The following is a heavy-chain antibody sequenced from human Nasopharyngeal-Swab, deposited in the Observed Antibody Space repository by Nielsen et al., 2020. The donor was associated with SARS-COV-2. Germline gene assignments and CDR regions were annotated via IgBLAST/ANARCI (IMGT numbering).Heavy chain of an antibody. Sequence: SGPTLAKPAHTLTLTCTFSGFSLSTSGVGVGWIRQPLGKALEWLALIYWNDDKCYSPALKSRLTFTKDTTKNQGVLTMTNMDPVDTATDYGAHRRPPDTPEDAFDIWGQGTMVTVSS. D-gene: IGHD5-18*01. V-gene: IGHV2-5*01. CDR3: AHRRPPDTPEDAFDI. CDR2: IYWNDDK. J-gene: IGHJ3*02. CDR1: GFSLSTSGVG.